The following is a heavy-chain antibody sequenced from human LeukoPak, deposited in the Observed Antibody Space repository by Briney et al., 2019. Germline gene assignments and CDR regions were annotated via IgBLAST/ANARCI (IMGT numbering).Heavy chain of an antibody. Sequence: GGSLRLSCAASGFTFSTYGMSWVRQAPGKGLEWVSAISSGGGGTYYADSVKGRSTISRDNSKNTLYLQMNSLRAEDTAVYYCASHSSSWYGFDYWGQGTLVTVSS. CDR1: GFTFSTYG. J-gene: IGHJ4*02. CDR3: ASHSSSWYGFDY. D-gene: IGHD6-13*01. CDR2: ISSGGGGT. V-gene: IGHV3-23*01.